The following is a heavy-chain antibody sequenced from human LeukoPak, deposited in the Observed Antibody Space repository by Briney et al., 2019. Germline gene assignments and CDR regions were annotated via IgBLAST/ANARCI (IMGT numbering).Heavy chain of an antibody. V-gene: IGHV1-2*02. J-gene: IGHJ4*02. D-gene: IGHD5-12*01. CDR1: GYTFTGYY. CDR2: INPNSGGT. CDR3: AVISGYDSYYFDY. Sequence: ASVKVSCKASGYTFTGYYMHWVRQAPGQGLEWMGWINPNSGGTNYAQKFQGRVTMTRDTSISTAYIELSRLRSDDTAVYYCAVISGYDSYYFDYWGQGTLVTVSS.